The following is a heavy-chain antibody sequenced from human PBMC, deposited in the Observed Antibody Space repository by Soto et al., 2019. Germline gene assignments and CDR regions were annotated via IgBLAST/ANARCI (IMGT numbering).Heavy chain of an antibody. Sequence: GGSLRLSCAASGFTFSSYWMHWVRQAPGKGLVWVSRINSDGSSTSYADSVKGRFTISRDNAKNTLYLQMNSLRAEDTAVYYCARGTEDYYYGMDVWGQGTTVTVSS. CDR3: ARGTEDYYYGMDV. CDR1: GFTFSSYW. J-gene: IGHJ6*02. V-gene: IGHV3-74*01. CDR2: INSDGSST.